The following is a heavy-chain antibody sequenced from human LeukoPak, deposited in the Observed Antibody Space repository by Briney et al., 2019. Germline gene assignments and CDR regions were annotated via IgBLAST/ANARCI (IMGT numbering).Heavy chain of an antibody. CDR1: GDSVSRNSAA. V-gene: IGHV6-1*01. J-gene: IGHJ4*02. CDR3: ARARYYYDVNDHYHPFDF. CDR2: TYYRSKWYN. Sequence: SQTLSLTCAISGDSVSRNSAAWNWIRQSPSRGLEWLGRTYYRSKWYNDYTVSVKSRITINPDTSKNQFSLQLNSVTPEDTAVYYCARARYYYDVNDHYHPFDFWGQGTLVTVSS. D-gene: IGHD3-22*01.